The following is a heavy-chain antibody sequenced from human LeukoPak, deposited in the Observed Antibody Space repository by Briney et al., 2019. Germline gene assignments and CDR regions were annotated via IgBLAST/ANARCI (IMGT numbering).Heavy chain of an antibody. V-gene: IGHV3-21*01. J-gene: IGHJ6*02. CDR3: ARDSRGYSYGYPYYYGMDV. D-gene: IGHD5-18*01. Sequence: GGSLRLSCAASGFTFSSYSMNWVRQAPGKGLEWVSSISSSSSYIYYADSVKGRFTISRDNAKNSLYLQMNSLRAKDTAVYYCARDSRGYSYGYPYYYGMDVWGQGTTVTVSS. CDR2: ISSSSSYI. CDR1: GFTFSSYS.